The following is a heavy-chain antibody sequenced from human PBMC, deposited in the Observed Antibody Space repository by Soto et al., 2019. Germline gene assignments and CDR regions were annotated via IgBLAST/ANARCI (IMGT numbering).Heavy chain of an antibody. D-gene: IGHD3-9*01. V-gene: IGHV3-7*01. CDR1: GFTFSSYW. CDR3: ARGGTYYDILTGPPLDDAFDI. Sequence: GGSLRLSCAASGFTFSSYWMSWVRQAPGKGLEWVANIKQDGSEKYYVDSVKGRFTISRDNAKNSLYLQMNSLRAEDTAVYYCARGGTYYDILTGPPLDDAFDIWGQGTMVTVSS. J-gene: IGHJ3*02. CDR2: IKQDGSEK.